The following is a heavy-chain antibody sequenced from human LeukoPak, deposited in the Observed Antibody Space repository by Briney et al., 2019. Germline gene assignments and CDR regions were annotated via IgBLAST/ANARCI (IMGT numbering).Heavy chain of an antibody. J-gene: IGHJ5*02. CDR2: INPNSGGT. Sequence: ASVKVSCKASGYTFTGYYMHWVRQAPGQGLEWMGWINPNSGGTNYAQKFQGRVTMTRDTSISTAYMELSRLRSDDTAVYYCAREVVVTAIPGNWFDPWGQGTLVTVSS. CDR3: AREVVVTAIPGNWFDP. V-gene: IGHV1-2*02. CDR1: GYTFTGYY. D-gene: IGHD2-21*02.